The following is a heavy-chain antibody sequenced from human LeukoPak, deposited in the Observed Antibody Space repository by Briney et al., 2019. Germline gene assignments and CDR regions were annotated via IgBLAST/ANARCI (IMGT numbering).Heavy chain of an antibody. CDR2: ISWNSGSI. CDR3: AILPQDYGSGSSFL. D-gene: IGHD3-10*01. Sequence: PGRSLRLSCTASGFTFGDYAMSWVRQAPGKGLEWVSGISWNSGSIGYADSVKGRFTISRDNAKNSLYLQMNSLRAEDTALYYCAILPQDYGSGSSFLWGQGTLVTVSS. V-gene: IGHV3-9*01. CDR1: GFTFGDYA. J-gene: IGHJ4*02.